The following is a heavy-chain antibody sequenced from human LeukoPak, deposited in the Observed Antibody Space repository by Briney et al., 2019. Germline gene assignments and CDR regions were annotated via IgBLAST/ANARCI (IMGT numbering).Heavy chain of an antibody. Sequence: SETLPLTCTVSGGSISGYYWSWIRQPPGKGLEWIGYIYYSGSTNYNPSLKSRVTISVDTSKNQFSLKLSSVTAADTAVYYCARDSPGKTAFDYWGQGTLVTVSS. J-gene: IGHJ4*02. CDR2: IYYSGST. CDR1: GGSISGYY. V-gene: IGHV4-59*01. CDR3: ARDSPGKTAFDY.